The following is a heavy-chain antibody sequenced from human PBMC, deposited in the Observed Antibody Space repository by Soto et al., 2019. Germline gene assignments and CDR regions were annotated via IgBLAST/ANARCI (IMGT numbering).Heavy chain of an antibody. V-gene: IGHV1-18*01. CDR3: ARDRGDSSGRRDY. CDR1: GYTFSSFG. D-gene: IGHD6-19*01. Sequence: QIQLVQAGAEVKKPGASGKVSCKASGYTFSSFGVSWVRQAPGQGLEGLGWISAFTGYTHYAQDLQGRVTMTTDTSTSTADMELRGLRSEAKAIYYCARDRGDSSGRRDYWGQGTLVTFSS. CDR2: ISAFTGYT. J-gene: IGHJ4*02.